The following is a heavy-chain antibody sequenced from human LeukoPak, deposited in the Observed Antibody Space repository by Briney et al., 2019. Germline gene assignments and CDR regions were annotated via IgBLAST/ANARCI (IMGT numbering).Heavy chain of an antibody. CDR2: IWYDGSDE. D-gene: IGHD5-24*01. CDR3: AKGDGEVMAGLDY. Sequence: PGGSLSRSCAGSGFTFNYFRLDLVRQAPGKGLEWVAVIWYDGSDEYYADSVKGRFTISRDNYKNTLYLQMNSLRAEDTAVYYWAKGDGEVMAGLDYWGQGTLVTVSS. CDR1: GFTFNYFR. J-gene: IGHJ4*02. V-gene: IGHV3-33*06.